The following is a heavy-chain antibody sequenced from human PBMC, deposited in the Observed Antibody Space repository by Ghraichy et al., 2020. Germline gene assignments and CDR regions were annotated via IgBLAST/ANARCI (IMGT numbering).Heavy chain of an antibody. J-gene: IGHJ4*02. CDR2: INPNSGGT. CDR1: GYTFTGYY. CDR3: ARGVSRNTAMVPFDY. V-gene: IGHV1-2*06. Sequence: ASVKVSCKASGYTFTGYYMHWVRQAPGQGLEWMGRINPNSGGTNYAQKFQGRVTMTRDTSISTAYMELSRLRSDDTAVYYCARGVSRNTAMVPFDYWGQGTLVTVSS. D-gene: IGHD5-18*01.